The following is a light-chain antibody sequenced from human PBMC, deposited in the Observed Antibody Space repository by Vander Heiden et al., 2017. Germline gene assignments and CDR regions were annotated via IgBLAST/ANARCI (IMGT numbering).Light chain of an antibody. CDR1: NIGSKS. Sequence: SFVLTQPPAASAAPGKTARITCGGNNIGSKSVHWYQQKPGQAPVLVVYDDSDRPSGIPERFSGSNSGNTATLTISRVEAGDEADYSCQVWDSSSDHPVFGGGTKLTVL. CDR3: QVWDSSSDHPV. V-gene: IGLV3-21*03. J-gene: IGLJ3*02. CDR2: DDS.